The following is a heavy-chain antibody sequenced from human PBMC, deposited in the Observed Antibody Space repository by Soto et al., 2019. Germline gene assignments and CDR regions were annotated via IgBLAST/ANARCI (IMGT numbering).Heavy chain of an antibody. J-gene: IGHJ3*01. CDR2: IYYSGST. CDR1: GGPISGYY. D-gene: IGHD3-10*01. V-gene: IGHV4-59*01. Sequence: SLTCTVSGGPISGYYWSWIRQPPGKGLEWIGYIYYSGSTSYNPSLKSRLTISVDTSKNQFSLKLSSVTAADTAVYYCARVWGGAFDFWGQGTMVTVSS. CDR3: ARVWGGAFDF.